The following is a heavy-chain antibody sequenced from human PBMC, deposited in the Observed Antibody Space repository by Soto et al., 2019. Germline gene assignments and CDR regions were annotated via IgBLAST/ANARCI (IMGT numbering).Heavy chain of an antibody. D-gene: IGHD3-3*01. V-gene: IGHV4-31*03. CDR1: GRSISSPNFY. CDR3: ARWWSGRRQGFDP. CDR2: IYYSGST. Sequence: PSDTLSLTCTVSGRSISSPNFYWSWIRQHPGKGLEWIGYIYYSGSTYYNPSLKSRVTISVDTSKNQFSLKLSSVTAADTAVYYCARWWSGRRQGFDPCAQGTLVTVSS. J-gene: IGHJ5*02.